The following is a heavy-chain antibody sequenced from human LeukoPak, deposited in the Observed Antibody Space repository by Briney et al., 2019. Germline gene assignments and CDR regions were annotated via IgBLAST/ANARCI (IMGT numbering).Heavy chain of an antibody. J-gene: IGHJ3*02. V-gene: IGHV4-4*07. D-gene: IGHD1-26*01. CDR1: GGSISSFY. Sequence: SETLSLTCTVSGGSISSFYWSWIRQPAGKGLEWIGRIYTSGSNFNPSLKSRVTMSVDTSKNQFSLKLNSVTAADTAVYYCARTYSGSCEGGFDIWGQGTVVTVSS. CDR2: IYTSGS. CDR3: ARTYSGSCEGGFDI.